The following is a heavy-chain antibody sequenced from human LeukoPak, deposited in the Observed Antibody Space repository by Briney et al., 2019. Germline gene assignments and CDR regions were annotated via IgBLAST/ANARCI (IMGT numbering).Heavy chain of an antibody. V-gene: IGHV2-5*01. D-gene: IGHD4-17*01. CDR3: AHRTTVTTKVDWFDP. Sequence: SGPRLVNPTQTLTLTFTFSGFSLSTRGVGVGWIRQPPGKALEWLALIYWNGDNRYSPSLKSRLTISKDTSKNQVVLTMTNMDPVDTATYYCAHRTTVTTKVDWFDPWGQGTLVTVSS. CDR1: GFSLSTRGVG. J-gene: IGHJ5*02. CDR2: IYWNGDN.